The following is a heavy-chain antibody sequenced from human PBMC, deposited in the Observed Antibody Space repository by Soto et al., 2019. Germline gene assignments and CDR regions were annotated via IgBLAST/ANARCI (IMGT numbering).Heavy chain of an antibody. J-gene: IGHJ3*02. CDR2: IYYSGST. D-gene: IGHD2-15*01. Sequence: QLQLQESGPGLVKPSETLSLTCTVSGGSISSSSYYWGWIRQPPGKGLEWIGSIYYSGSTYYNPSLNSRVPISVDTSKNQFSLKLSSVTAADTAVYYCARPGGSPDAFDIWGQGTMVTVSS. CDR1: GGSISSSSYY. V-gene: IGHV4-39*01. CDR3: ARPGGSPDAFDI.